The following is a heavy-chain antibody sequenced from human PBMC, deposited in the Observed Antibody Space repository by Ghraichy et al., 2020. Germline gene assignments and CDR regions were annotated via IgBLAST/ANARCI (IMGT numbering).Heavy chain of an antibody. Sequence: ESLNISCTVSGDSIISTNWWSWVRQPPGKGLEWIGGIYHSGSTDYNPSLKSRITISVDKSKNQFSLKLTSVTAADTAVYYCARDLVDYYYFGIDVWGPGTTVTVSA. CDR3: ARDLVDYYYFGIDV. V-gene: IGHV4-4*02. J-gene: IGHJ6*01. D-gene: IGHD3-10*01. CDR2: IYHSGST. CDR1: GDSIISTNW.